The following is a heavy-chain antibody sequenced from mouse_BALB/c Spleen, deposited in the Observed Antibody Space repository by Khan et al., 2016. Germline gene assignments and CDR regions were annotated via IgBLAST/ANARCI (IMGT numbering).Heavy chain of an antibody. CDR2: IYPGDGDT. J-gene: IGHJ2*01. Sequence: QVQLQQSGAELARPGASVKLSCKATGYSFTNYWMQWIKQRPGQGLEWIGAIYPGDGDTRYTQKFKGKATLTADKSSNTAYMQLINLASEDSAVCYCARGNSYYDYDYWGQGTTLTVSS. CDR1: GYSFTNYW. CDR3: ARGNSYYDYDY. V-gene: IGHV1-87*01. D-gene: IGHD2-4*01.